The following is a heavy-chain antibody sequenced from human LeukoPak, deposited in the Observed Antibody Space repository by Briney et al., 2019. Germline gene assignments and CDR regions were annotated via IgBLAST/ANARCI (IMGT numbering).Heavy chain of an antibody. CDR2: IRYDGSNK. CDR3: AKDVAYWYDFWSGANWFDP. D-gene: IGHD3-3*01. V-gene: IGHV3-30*02. CDR1: GFTFSSYG. Sequence: SGGSLRLSCAASGFTFSSYGMHWVRQAPGKGLEWVAFIRYDGSNKYYADSVKGRFTISRDNSKNTLYLQMNSLRAEDTAVYYCAKDVAYWYDFWSGANWFDPWGQGTLVTVSS. J-gene: IGHJ5*02.